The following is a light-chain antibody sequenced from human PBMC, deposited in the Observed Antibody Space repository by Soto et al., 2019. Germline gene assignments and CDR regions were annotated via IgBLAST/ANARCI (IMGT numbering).Light chain of an antibody. V-gene: IGKV4-1*01. J-gene: IGKJ5*01. CDR2: WAS. CDR3: QQYYSTPSIT. CDR1: QTILHSSNNLNY. Sequence: DIVMTQSPDSLAVSLGERATINCKSSQTILHSSNNLNYLAWYQQKPGQPPKLLIYWASTRESGVPDRFSGSGSGTDFTLTISSLQAEDVAVYYCQQYYSTPSITLVQGTRLEIK.